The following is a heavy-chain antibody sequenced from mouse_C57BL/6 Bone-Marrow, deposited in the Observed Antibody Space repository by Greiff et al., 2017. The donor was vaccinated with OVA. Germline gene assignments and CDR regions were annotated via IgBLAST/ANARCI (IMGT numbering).Heavy chain of an antibody. CDR1: GFSLTGYG. D-gene: IGHD2-3*01. Sequence: VKLQESGPGLVQPSQSLSITCTVSGFSLTGYGVHWVRQSPGKGLEWLGVIWRGGSTDYNAAFMSRLSNTKDNAKTHVYFKMNSLQADDTAIYYGAKNGDDCYYVFPTYYAMDYWGQGTSVTVSS. CDR2: IWRGGST. J-gene: IGHJ4*01. CDR3: AKNGDDCYYVFPTYYAMDY. V-gene: IGHV2-5*01.